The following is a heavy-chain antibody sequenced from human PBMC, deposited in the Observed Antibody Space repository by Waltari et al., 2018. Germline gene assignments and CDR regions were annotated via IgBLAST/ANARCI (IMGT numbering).Heavy chain of an antibody. D-gene: IGHD5-18*01. CDR3: ARHMDTAMDYGMDV. CDR1: GGSISSSSYY. V-gene: IGHV4-39*07. CDR2: IYYSGST. J-gene: IGHJ6*02. Sequence: QLQLQESGPGLVKPSETLSLTCTVSGGSISSSSYYWGWIRQPPGKGLEWIGSIYYSGSTYYNPSLRSRVTISVDTSKNQFSLKLSSVTAADTAVYYCARHMDTAMDYGMDVWGQGTTVTVSS.